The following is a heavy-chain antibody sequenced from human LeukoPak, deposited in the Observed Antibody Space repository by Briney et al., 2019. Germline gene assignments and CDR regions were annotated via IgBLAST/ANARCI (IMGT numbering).Heavy chain of an antibody. V-gene: IGHV1-18*01. CDR1: GYTFTSYG. J-gene: IGHJ4*02. Sequence: ASVKVSCKASGYTFTSYGISWVRQAPGQGLEWMGWISAYNGNTNYAQKLQGRVTMTTDTSTSTAYMELWSLRSDDTAVYYCARVGMDSSSWYGTKYYFDYWGQGTLVTVSS. D-gene: IGHD6-13*01. CDR2: ISAYNGNT. CDR3: ARVGMDSSSWYGTKYYFDY.